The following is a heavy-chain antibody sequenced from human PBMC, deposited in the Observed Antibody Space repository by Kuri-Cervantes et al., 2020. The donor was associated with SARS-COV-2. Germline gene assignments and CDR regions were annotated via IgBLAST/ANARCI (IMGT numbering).Heavy chain of an antibody. CDR3: AREGKNWNQNPYYYYYYMDV. CDR2: ISYDGGNK. J-gene: IGHJ6*03. V-gene: IGHV3-30*12. Sequence: GGFLRPPCAAAGFTFSSYGMHWVRQAPGKGLEWVAGISYDGGNKYYADSVKGRFPISRENAKNSLYLQMNSLRAEDTAVYYCAREGKNWNQNPYYYYYYMDVWGKGTTVTVSS. D-gene: IGHD1-1*01. CDR1: GFTFSSYG.